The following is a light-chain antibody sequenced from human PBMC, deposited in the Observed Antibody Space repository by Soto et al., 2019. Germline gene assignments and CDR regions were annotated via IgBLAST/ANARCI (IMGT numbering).Light chain of an antibody. CDR3: QQSYSTPQGIT. J-gene: IGKJ5*01. CDR1: QSISSY. V-gene: IGKV1-39*01. CDR2: AAS. Sequence: DIQMTQSPSSLSASVGDRVTITCRASQSISSYLNWYQQKPGKAPKLLIYAASSLQSGVPSRFSGSGSGTDFTLTISSLQPEDFATYYCQQSYSTPQGITFDQGTRLEIK.